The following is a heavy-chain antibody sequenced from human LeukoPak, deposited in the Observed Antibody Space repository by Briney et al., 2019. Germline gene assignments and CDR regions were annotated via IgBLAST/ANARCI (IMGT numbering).Heavy chain of an antibody. Sequence: GGSLRLSCAASGFTFGSYGMHWVRQAPGKGLERVTFIRSDGSNKYYADSVKGRFTISRDNSQNTLHLQMNSLRAEDTAVYYCARGTRIAGATVLDYWGQGTLVTVSS. D-gene: IGHD6-19*01. CDR3: ARGTRIAGATVLDY. CDR2: IRSDGSNK. CDR1: GFTFGSYG. J-gene: IGHJ4*02. V-gene: IGHV3-30*02.